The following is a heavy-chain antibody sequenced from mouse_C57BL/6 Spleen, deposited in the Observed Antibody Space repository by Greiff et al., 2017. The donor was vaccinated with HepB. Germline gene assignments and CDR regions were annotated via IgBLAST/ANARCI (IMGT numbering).Heavy chain of an antibody. CDR3: ALRSLDY. CDR1: GYAFSSSW. D-gene: IGHD1-1*01. V-gene: IGHV1-82*01. J-gene: IGHJ2*01. Sequence: QVQLQQSGPELVKPGASVKISCKASGYAFSSSWMNWVKQRPGKGLEWIGRIYPGDGDTNYNGKFKGKATLTADKSSSTAYMQLSSLTSEDSAVYFCALRSLDYWGQGTTLTVSS. CDR2: IYPGDGDT.